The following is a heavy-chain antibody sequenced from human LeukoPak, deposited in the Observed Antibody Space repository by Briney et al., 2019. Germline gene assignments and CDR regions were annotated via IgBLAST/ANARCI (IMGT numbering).Heavy chain of an antibody. V-gene: IGHV1-24*01. CDR1: GYTLTELS. CDR3: ATTPTGMVRGAFDY. CDR2: FDPEDGET. Sequence: ASVKVSCKVSGYTLTELSMHWVRQAPGKGLEWMGGFDPEDGETIYAQKFQGRVTMTEDTCTDTAYMELSSLRAEDTAVYYCATTPTGMVRGAFDYWGQGTLVTVSS. D-gene: IGHD3-10*01. J-gene: IGHJ4*02.